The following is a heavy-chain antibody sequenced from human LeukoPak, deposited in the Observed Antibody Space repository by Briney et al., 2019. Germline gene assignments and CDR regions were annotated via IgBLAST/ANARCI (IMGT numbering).Heavy chain of an antibody. D-gene: IGHD3-10*01. CDR3: AKAFYGSGSYPQDY. CDR1: GFTVSSNY. CDR2: IYSGGST. V-gene: IGHV3-53*01. J-gene: IGHJ4*02. Sequence: GGSLRLSCAASGFTVSSNYMSWVRQAPGKGLEWVSVIYSGGSTYYADSVKGRFTISRDNSKNTLYLQMNSLRAEDTAVYYCAKAFYGSGSYPQDYWGQGTLVTVSS.